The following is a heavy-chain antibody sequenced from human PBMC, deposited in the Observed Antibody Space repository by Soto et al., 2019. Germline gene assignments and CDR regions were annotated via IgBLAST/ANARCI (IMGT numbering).Heavy chain of an antibody. Sequence: GASVKVSCKASGYTFTSYGISWVRQAPGQGLEWMGWISAYNGNTNYAQKLQGRVTMTTDTSTSTAYMELRSLRSDDTAVYCCARDVAVAGTDPWDYWGQGTLVTVSS. V-gene: IGHV1-18*04. D-gene: IGHD6-19*01. CDR3: ARDVAVAGTDPWDY. J-gene: IGHJ4*02. CDR2: ISAYNGNT. CDR1: GYTFTSYG.